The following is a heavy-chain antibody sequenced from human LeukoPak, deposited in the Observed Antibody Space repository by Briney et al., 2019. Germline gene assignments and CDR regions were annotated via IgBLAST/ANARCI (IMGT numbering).Heavy chain of an antibody. D-gene: IGHD5-18*01. J-gene: IGHJ4*02. Sequence: SETLSLTCTVSGGSISSSSYYWGWIRQPPGKGLEWIGSIYYSGSTYYNPSLKSRVTISVDTSKNQFSLKLSSVTAADTAVYYCARVWGSVDTAVASGDYWGQGTLVTVSS. CDR2: IYYSGST. V-gene: IGHV4-39*07. CDR3: ARVWGSVDTAVASGDY. CDR1: GGSISSSSYY.